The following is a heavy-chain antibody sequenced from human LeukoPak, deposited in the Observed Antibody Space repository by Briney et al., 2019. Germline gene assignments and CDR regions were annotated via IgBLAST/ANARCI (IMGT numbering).Heavy chain of an antibody. CDR3: ARVRKSIVGAIYWFDP. Sequence: GGSLRLSCAASGLIVSSNYMSWVRQAPGKGLEWVSVIYSGGSTYYADSVKGRFTISRDNYKKTLYLQMNSLRAEDTAVYYCARVRKSIVGAIYWFDPWGQGPLVTVSS. V-gene: IGHV3-53*01. CDR1: GLIVSSNY. D-gene: IGHD1-26*01. CDR2: IYSGGST. J-gene: IGHJ5*02.